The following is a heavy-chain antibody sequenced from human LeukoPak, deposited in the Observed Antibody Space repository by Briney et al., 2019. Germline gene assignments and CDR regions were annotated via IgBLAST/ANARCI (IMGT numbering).Heavy chain of an antibody. CDR3: ARDVGPWASGSYYYDY. Sequence: GGSLRLSCAASGFTFSSYWMSWVRQAPGKGLEWVANIKQDGSEKYYVDSVKGRFTISRDNAKNSLYLQMNSLRAEDTAVYYCARDVGPWASGSYYYDYWGQGTLVTVSS. J-gene: IGHJ4*02. V-gene: IGHV3-7*03. CDR1: GFTFSSYW. D-gene: IGHD3-10*01. CDR2: IKQDGSEK.